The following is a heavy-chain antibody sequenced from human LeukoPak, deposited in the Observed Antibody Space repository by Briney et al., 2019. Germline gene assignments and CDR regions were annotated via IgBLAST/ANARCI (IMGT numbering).Heavy chain of an antibody. D-gene: IGHD6-13*01. Sequence: SETLSLTCTVSGGSLSSYYWSWIRQPPGKGLEWIGYISYSGSTNYNPSLTSRVTMSVDTSKNQFSLKLSSVTAADTAVYYCARDSFDAYSSSWDQFDYWGQGTLVTVSS. V-gene: IGHV4-59*01. J-gene: IGHJ4*02. CDR1: GGSLSSYY. CDR2: ISYSGST. CDR3: ARDSFDAYSSSWDQFDY.